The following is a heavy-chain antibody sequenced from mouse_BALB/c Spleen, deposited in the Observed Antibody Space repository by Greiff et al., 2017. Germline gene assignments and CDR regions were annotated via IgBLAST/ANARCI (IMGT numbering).Heavy chain of an antibody. CDR2: MHPGSGST. V-gene: IGHV1S22*01. Sequence: LQQPGSELVRPGASVKLSCKASGYTFTSYWMHWVKQRPGQGPEWIGNMHPGSGSTNYDEKFKSKATLTVDTSSSTAYIQLSSLTSEDSAVYDCTRGTYYTDDRGSWFAYWGQGTLVTVSA. J-gene: IGHJ3*01. CDR3: TRGTYYTDDRGSWFAY. D-gene: IGHD2-14*01. CDR1: GYTFTSYW.